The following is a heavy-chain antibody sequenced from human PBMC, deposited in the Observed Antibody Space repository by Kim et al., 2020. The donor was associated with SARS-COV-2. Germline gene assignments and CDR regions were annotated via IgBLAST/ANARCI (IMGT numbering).Heavy chain of an antibody. CDR2: IHYSGRN. CDR3: PGRLSNRFGSGGFYCDI. D-gene: IGHD3-10*01. V-gene: IGHV4-34*01. CDR1: GGSFSGLY. Sequence: SETLSLTCAVYGGSFSGLYWSWIRQPPGRGLEWIGEIHYSGRNNYYPTSKSRGPISVDPSKKQSSWKLTSGTVAAPVVISCPGRLSNRFGSGGFYCDIWG. J-gene: IGHJ3*02.